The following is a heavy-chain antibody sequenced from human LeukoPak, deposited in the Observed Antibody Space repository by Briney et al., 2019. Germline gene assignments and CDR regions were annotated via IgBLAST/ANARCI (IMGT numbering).Heavy chain of an antibody. CDR3: ARLGFCRGDNCLDDY. Sequence: SETLSLTCTVSGGSMSPYYWGWMRQPPGKGPEYVGYIFYTGGTNYNPSLKHRVTVSLDTSKNQFSLKLSSVTATDTAVYYCARLGFCRGDNCLDDYWGQGTLVTVSS. CDR1: GGSMSPYY. V-gene: IGHV4-59*08. D-gene: IGHD2-15*01. CDR2: IFYTGGT. J-gene: IGHJ4*02.